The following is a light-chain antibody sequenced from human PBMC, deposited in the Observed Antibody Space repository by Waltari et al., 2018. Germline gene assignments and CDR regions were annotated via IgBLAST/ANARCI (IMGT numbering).Light chain of an antibody. V-gene: IGLV4-69*01. CDR2: VNSDGSH. CDR3: QTGGHGTWV. CDR1: RGHSSNI. Sequence: QLVLTQSPSASASLGASVKLTCTLSRGHSSNIISWLLQTPEKGPRYLMKVNSDGSHSKGDEIPDRFSGSSSGAERYLTISTVQSEDEADYYCQTGGHGTWVFGGGTKLTVL. J-gene: IGLJ3*02.